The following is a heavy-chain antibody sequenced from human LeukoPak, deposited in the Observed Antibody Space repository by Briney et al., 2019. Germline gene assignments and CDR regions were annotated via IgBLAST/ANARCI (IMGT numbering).Heavy chain of an antibody. V-gene: IGHV1-18*01. Sequence: ASVKVSCKASGYTFTSYGISWARQAPGQGLEWMGWISAYNGNTNYAQKLQGRVTMTTDTSTSTAYMELRSLRSDDTAVYYCARGASPQLELPDDAFDIWGQGTMVTVSS. D-gene: IGHD1-7*01. CDR3: ARGASPQLELPDDAFDI. J-gene: IGHJ3*02. CDR1: GYTFTSYG. CDR2: ISAYNGNT.